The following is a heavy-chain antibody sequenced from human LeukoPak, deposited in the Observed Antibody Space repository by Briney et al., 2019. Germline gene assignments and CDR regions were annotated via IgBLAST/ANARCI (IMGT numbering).Heavy chain of an antibody. CDR1: GGSISSYY. V-gene: IGHV4-34*01. CDR3: ARAKRSSGWYFGLLDY. D-gene: IGHD6-19*01. Sequence: PSETLSLTCTVSGGSISSYYWSWIRQPPGKGLEWIGEINHSGSTNYNPSLKSRVTISVDTSKNQFSLKLSSVTAADTAVYYCARAKRSSGWYFGLLDYWGQGTLVTVSS. J-gene: IGHJ4*02. CDR2: INHSGST.